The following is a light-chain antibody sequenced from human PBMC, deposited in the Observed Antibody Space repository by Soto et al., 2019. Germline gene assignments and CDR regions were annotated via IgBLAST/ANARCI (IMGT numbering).Light chain of an antibody. J-gene: IGLJ1*01. Sequence: QSALTQPPSVSGSPGQSVTISCTGTSSDVGDYNRVSWYQQPPGTAPKLILYEVYSRPSGVPDRFSGSKSGNTASLTISGLQAEDEADYYCSSYAGSSTFYVFGTGTKVTVL. V-gene: IGLV2-18*02. CDR1: SSDVGDYNR. CDR2: EVY. CDR3: SSYAGSSTFYV.